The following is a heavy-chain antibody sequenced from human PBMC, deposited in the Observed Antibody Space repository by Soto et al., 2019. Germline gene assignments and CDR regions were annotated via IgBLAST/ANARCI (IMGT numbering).Heavy chain of an antibody. CDR3: ARGPQSYDYVWGSYRYLGRISMDV. D-gene: IGHD3-16*02. CDR2: INHSGST. J-gene: IGHJ6*02. V-gene: IGHV4-34*01. CDR1: GGSFSGYY. Sequence: PSETLSLTCAVYGGSFSGYYWSWIRQPPGKGLEWIGEINHSGSTNYNPSLKSRVTISVDTSKNQFSLKLSSVTAADTAVYYCARGPQSYDYVWGSYRYLGRISMDVSGPGIPLTV.